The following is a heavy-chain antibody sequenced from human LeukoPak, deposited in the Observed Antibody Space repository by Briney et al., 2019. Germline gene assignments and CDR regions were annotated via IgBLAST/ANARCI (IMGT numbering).Heavy chain of an antibody. D-gene: IGHD3-9*01. CDR2: ISGSGGST. V-gene: IGHV3-23*01. CDR3: AKDYRPDGLYDIDY. CDR1: GFTFSSYA. J-gene: IGHJ4*02. Sequence: GGSLRLSCAASGFTFSSYAMSWVRQAPGKGLEWVSAISGSGGSTYYADSVKGRFTISRDNSKNTLYLQMNSLRAEDTAVYYCAKDYRPDGLYDIDYWGQGTQVTVSS.